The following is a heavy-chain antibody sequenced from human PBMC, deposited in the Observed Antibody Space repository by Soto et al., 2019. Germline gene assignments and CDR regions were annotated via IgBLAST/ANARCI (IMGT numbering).Heavy chain of an antibody. CDR3: ARVAVAGTFWFDP. J-gene: IGHJ5*02. CDR2: IYPGDSDT. V-gene: IGHV5-51*01. D-gene: IGHD6-19*01. CDR1: GYSFTSYW. Sequence: PGESLKISCKGSGYSFTSYWIGWVRQMPGKGLEWMGIIYPGDSDTRYSPSFQGQVTISADKSISTTYLQWSSLKAPDTAMYYCARVAVAGTFWFDPWGQGTLVTVSS.